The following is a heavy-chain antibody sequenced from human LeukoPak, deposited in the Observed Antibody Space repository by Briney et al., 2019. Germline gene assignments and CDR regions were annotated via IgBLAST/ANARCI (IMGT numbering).Heavy chain of an antibody. D-gene: IGHD6-13*01. CDR2: ISAYNGNT. CDR3: ARGAPYSSKQTGVAFDI. J-gene: IGHJ3*02. CDR1: GYTFTNYG. V-gene: IGHV1-18*01. Sequence: GASVKVSCKASGYTFTNYGLSWVRQAPGQGLEWMGWISAYNGNTNYAQKLQGRVTMTTDTSTSTAHMELRSLRSEDAAVYYCARGAPYSSKQTGVAFDIWGQGTMVTVSS.